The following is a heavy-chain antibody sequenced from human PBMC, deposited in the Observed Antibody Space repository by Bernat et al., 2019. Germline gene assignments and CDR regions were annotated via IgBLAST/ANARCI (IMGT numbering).Heavy chain of an antibody. CDR3: ARDRLLRFLGWAPPDAFDI. D-gene: IGHD3-3*01. CDR2: IYYSGST. CDR1: GGSISSGGYY. Sequence: QVQLQESGPGLVKPSQTLSLTCTVSGGSISSGGYYWSWIRQHPGKGLEGFGYIYYSGSTYYNPSLKSRVTISVDTSKKQFSLKLSSVTAADTAVYYCARDRLLRFLGWAPPDAFDIWGQGTMVTVSS. V-gene: IGHV4-31*03. J-gene: IGHJ3*02.